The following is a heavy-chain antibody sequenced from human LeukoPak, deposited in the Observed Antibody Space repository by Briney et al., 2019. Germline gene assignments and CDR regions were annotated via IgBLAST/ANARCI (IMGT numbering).Heavy chain of an antibody. V-gene: IGHV1-2*02. CDR3: AREEYGFDP. CDR1: GYTFTDYH. Sequence: ASVKVSCKASGYTFTDYHMHWVRQAPGQGLEWMGWINPKSGGTNYAQKFQGRVTMTRDTSIHTAYMELSRLRSDDTAVYYCAREEYGFDPWGQGTLVTVSS. J-gene: IGHJ5*02. D-gene: IGHD2-2*01. CDR2: INPKSGGT.